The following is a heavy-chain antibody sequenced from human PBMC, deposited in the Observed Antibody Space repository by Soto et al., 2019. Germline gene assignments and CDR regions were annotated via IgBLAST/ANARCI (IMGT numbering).Heavy chain of an antibody. V-gene: IGHV4-39*01. Sequence: SETLSLTCTVSGGSISSSSYYWGWIRQPPGKGLEWIGSIYYSGSTYYNPSLKSRVTISVDTSKNQFSLKLSSVTAADTAVYYCARYRHTSKAVAGPLDYWGQGTLVTVSS. D-gene: IGHD6-19*01. CDR1: GGSISSSSYY. CDR3: ARYRHTSKAVAGPLDY. J-gene: IGHJ4*02. CDR2: IYYSGST.